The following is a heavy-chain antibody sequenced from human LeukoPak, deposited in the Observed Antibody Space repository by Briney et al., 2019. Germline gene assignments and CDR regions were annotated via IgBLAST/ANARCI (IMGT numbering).Heavy chain of an antibody. Sequence: SETLSLTCTVSGDSINTKSYYWGWIRQPPGHGLEWIGSIYYSGNTYYNPSLKSRVTLSIDTSRNQFSLRLSSVTAADPAVYYCARHSYGTFDYWGQGTLVTVSS. CDR1: GDSINTKSYY. CDR2: IYYSGNT. V-gene: IGHV4-39*01. D-gene: IGHD5-18*01. CDR3: ARHSYGTFDY. J-gene: IGHJ4*02.